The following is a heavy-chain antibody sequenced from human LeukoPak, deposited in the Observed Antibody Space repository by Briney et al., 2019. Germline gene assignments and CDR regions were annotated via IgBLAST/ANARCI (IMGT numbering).Heavy chain of an antibody. CDR3: ARDPGPNQAVDGY. CDR1: GGSISSSNW. CDR2: IYHSGST. D-gene: IGHD5-24*01. Sequence: SGTLSLTCAVSGGSISSSNWWSWVRQPPGKGLEWIGEIYHSGSTNYNPSLKSRVTISVDKSKNQFSLKLSSVTAADTAVYYCARDPGPNQAVDGYWGQGTLVTVSS. J-gene: IGHJ4*02. V-gene: IGHV4-4*02.